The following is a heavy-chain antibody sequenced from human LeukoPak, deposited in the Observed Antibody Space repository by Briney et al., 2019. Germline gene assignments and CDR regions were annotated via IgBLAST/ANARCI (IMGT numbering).Heavy chain of an antibody. CDR3: ARATDYYDSSRSIIGVDY. CDR2: IIPIFGTA. V-gene: IGHV1-69*05. D-gene: IGHD3-22*01. CDR1: GGTFSSYA. Sequence: SVKVSCKASGGTFSSYAISWVRQAPGQGLEWMGRIIPIFGTANYAQKFQGRVTITTDESTSTAYMELSSLRSEDTAVYYCARATDYYDSSRSIIGVDYWGQGTLVTVSS. J-gene: IGHJ4*02.